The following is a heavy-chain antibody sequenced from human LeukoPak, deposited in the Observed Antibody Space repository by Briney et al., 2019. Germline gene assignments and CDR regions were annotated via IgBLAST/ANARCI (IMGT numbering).Heavy chain of an antibody. D-gene: IGHD1-1*01. CDR1: GFTFSTYA. CDR2: VVGSGVKT. Sequence: GGSLRLSCAASGFTFSTYAMSWVRQAPGRGLEWVSAVVGSGVKTYYADSVRGRFTISRDNSKNTLYLEIDSLRAEDTAVYYCAKDHGNFLYFDYWGQGTPVTVSS. CDR3: AKDHGNFLYFDY. J-gene: IGHJ4*02. V-gene: IGHV3-23*01.